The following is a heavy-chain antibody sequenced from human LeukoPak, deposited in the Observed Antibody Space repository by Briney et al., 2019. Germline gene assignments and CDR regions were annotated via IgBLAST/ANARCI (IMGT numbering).Heavy chain of an antibody. J-gene: IGHJ4*02. CDR2: INPSGGST. D-gene: IGHD2-8*02. CDR3: ASLDMSWLSGNY. V-gene: IGHV1-46*01. Sequence: ASVKVSCKASGYTFTSYYMHWVRQAPGQGLEWMGIINPSGGSTSYAQKFQGRVTMTRDTSISTAYMELSRLRSDDTAVYYCASLDMSWLSGNYWGQGTLVTVSS. CDR1: GYTFTSYY.